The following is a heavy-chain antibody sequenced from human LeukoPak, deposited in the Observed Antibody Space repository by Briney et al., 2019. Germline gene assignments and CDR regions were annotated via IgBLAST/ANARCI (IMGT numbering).Heavy chain of an antibody. V-gene: IGHV3-74*01. CDR3: ARDLGQYYDTSDNWFDP. Sequence: GGSLRLSCAASGITVSSNYMTWVRQAPGKGLVWVSRINSDGINTSYADSVKGRFTISRDNAKNTLNLQMNSLRAEDTAVYYCARDLGQYYDTSDNWFDPWGQGTLVTVSS. CDR1: GITVSSNY. J-gene: IGHJ5*02. CDR2: INSDGINT. D-gene: IGHD3-22*01.